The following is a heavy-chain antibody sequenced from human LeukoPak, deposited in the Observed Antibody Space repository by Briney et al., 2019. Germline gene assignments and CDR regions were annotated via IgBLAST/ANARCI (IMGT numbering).Heavy chain of an antibody. CDR2: ISSGSSTI. V-gene: IGHV3-48*03. Sequence: GGSLRLSCTASGFSFSSYEMNWVRQAPGRGLEWVSYISSGSSTIYYADSVKGRFTISRDNAKNSLYLQMNSLRAEDTAVYYCARDALFYKGGFDYWGRGTLVTVSS. CDR1: GFSFSSYE. J-gene: IGHJ4*02. CDR3: ARDALFYKGGFDY. D-gene: IGHD2-8*01.